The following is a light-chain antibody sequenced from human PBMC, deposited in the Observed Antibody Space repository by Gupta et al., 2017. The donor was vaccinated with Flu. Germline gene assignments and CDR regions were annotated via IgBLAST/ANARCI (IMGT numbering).Light chain of an antibody. CDR1: SSDIGGFNL. CDR2: EAY. V-gene: IGLV2-23*01. Sequence: QSALTQPAPVSGSPGQSITISCTGSSSDIGGFNLVSWYQLHPDKAPKLLIFEAYKRPSGVSNRFSGSKSGNTASLTISGLQAEDDGDYYCCSYAGSSTWIFGGGTKLTVL. J-gene: IGLJ2*01. CDR3: CSYAGSSTWI.